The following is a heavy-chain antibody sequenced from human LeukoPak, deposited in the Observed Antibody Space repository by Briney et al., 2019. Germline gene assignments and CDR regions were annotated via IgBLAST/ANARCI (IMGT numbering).Heavy chain of an antibody. CDR1: GFTFSSYS. CDR2: ISSSSSTI. J-gene: IGHJ4*02. CDR3: ARGLGIQLWLMVGHYFDY. Sequence: PGGSLRLSCAASGFTFSSYSMNWVRRAPGKGLEWVSYISSSSSTIYYADSVKGRFTISRDNAKNSLYLQMNSLRDEDTAVYYCARGLGIQLWLMVGHYFDYWGQGTLVTVSS. D-gene: IGHD5-18*01. V-gene: IGHV3-48*02.